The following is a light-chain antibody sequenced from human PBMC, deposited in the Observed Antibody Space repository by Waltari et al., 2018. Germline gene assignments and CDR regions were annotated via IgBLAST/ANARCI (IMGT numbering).Light chain of an antibody. V-gene: IGKV3-15*01. CDR3: QQYNSWPST. CDR1: QSVSIN. J-gene: IGKJ5*01. CDR2: GAY. Sequence: ERVMTQSPATLSVSPGERATLSCRASQSVSINLAWYQQKPGQAPRLLIHGAYTRATGIPARFSGSGSGTEFTLTISSLQSEDFAIYYCQQYNSWPSTFGQGTRLDIK.